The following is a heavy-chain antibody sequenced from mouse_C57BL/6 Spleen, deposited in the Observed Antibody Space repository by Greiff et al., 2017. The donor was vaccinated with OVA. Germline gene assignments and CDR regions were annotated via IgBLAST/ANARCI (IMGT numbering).Heavy chain of an antibody. CDR3: ARLTAQATYLDY. CDR1: GYAFTNYL. V-gene: IGHV1-54*01. D-gene: IGHD3-2*02. J-gene: IGHJ2*01. CDR2: INPGSGGT. Sequence: QVQLKESGAELVRPGTSVKVSCKASGYAFTNYLIEWVKQRPGQGLEWIGVINPGSGGTNYNEKFKGKATLTADKSSSTAYMQLSSLTSEDSAVYFCARLTAQATYLDYWGQGTTLTVSS.